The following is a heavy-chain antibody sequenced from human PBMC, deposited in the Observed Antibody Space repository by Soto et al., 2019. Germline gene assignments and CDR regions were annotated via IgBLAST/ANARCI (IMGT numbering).Heavy chain of an antibody. Sequence: SSETVSLTCAVYGGSFSGYYWSWIRQPPGKGLEWIGEINHSGSTNYNPSLKSRVTISVDTSKNQFSLKLSSVTAADTAVYYCASQTYGSGSYYNRERWFDPWGQGTLVTVSS. D-gene: IGHD3-10*01. J-gene: IGHJ5*02. CDR1: GGSFSGYY. V-gene: IGHV4-34*01. CDR2: INHSGST. CDR3: ASQTYGSGSYYNRERWFDP.